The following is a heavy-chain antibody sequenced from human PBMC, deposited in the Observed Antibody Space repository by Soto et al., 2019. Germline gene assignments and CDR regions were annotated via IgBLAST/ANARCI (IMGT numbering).Heavy chain of an antibody. D-gene: IGHD1-1*01. V-gene: IGHV3-7*01. CDR3: ARDTTGILDY. CDR2: IRKDGSGS. J-gene: IGHJ4*02. Sequence: LRLSCAASGFNFDNYYMAWVRQAPGKGLEWVANIRKDGSGSNYVDSLKGRFTISRDNAKNSLYLQMNNLRAEDSGVYFCARDTTGILDYWGQGTLVTVSS. CDR1: GFNFDNYY.